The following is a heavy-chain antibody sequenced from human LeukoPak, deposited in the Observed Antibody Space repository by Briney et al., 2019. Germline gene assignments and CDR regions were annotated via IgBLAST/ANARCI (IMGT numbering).Heavy chain of an antibody. Sequence: GGSLRLPCAVSGFTVLTNDMTWVRQAPGKWLEWVSVLYSDGNTKYADSVQGRFTISRDNSKNTLYLEMNSLSPDDTAVYYCARGVESLADNNLAFWGQGTLVTVSS. CDR3: ARGVESLADNNLAF. J-gene: IGHJ4*02. CDR2: LYSDGNT. CDR1: GFTVLTND. D-gene: IGHD1-20*01. V-gene: IGHV3-53*01.